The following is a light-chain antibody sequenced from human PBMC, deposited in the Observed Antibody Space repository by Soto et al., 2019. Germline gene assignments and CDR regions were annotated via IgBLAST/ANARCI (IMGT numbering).Light chain of an antibody. V-gene: IGKV3-20*01. CDR1: QTISNSY. CDR2: GAS. J-gene: IGKJ1*01. CDR3: QPYDSSRT. Sequence: EIVLTQSPGTLSLSPGERATLSCRASQTISNSYLAWYQQKPGQAPRLLIYGASSRATGIPDRFSGSGSGTDFTLTISRLEPEDFAVYYCQPYDSSRTFVQGTEVEIK.